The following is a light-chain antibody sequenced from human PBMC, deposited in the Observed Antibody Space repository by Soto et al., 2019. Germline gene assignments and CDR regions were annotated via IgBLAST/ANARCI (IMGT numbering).Light chain of an antibody. V-gene: IGKV3-20*01. CDR1: QTIRSNY. CDR2: GAS. Sequence: ETVLTQSPGTLSLSPGERATLSCRASQTIRSNYLAWYRQTPGQAPRLLIYGASNRATGIADRFSGSGSGTDFTLIISRLXXXXXXXXXXXXXXXXPWTFGQGTKVEIK. CDR3: XXXXXXPWT. J-gene: IGKJ1*01.